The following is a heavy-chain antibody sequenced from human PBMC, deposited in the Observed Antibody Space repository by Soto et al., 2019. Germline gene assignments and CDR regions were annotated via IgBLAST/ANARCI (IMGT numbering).Heavy chain of an antibody. CDR3: ARQYHDSSGYYSYWYFDL. CDR1: GGSISSYY. V-gene: IGHV4-59*08. Sequence: QVQLQESGPGLVKPSETLSLTCTVSGGSISSYYWSWIRQPPGKGLEWIGYIYYSGSTNYNPSLKSRVTISVDTSKNQFSLKLSSVTAADTAVYYCARQYHDSSGYYSYWYFDLWGRGTLVTVSS. CDR2: IYYSGST. J-gene: IGHJ2*01. D-gene: IGHD3-22*01.